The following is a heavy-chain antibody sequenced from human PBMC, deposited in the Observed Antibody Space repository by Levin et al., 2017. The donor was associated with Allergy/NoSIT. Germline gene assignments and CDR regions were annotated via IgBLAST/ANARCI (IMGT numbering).Heavy chain of an antibody. CDR3: ARSSSGWFDP. V-gene: IGHV4-59*01. Sequence: SETLSLTCTVSGGSISSYYWSWIRQPPGKGLEWIGYIYYSGSTNYNPSLKSRVTISVDTSKNQFSLKLSSVTAADTAVYYCARSSSGWFDPWGQGTLVTVSS. J-gene: IGHJ5*02. CDR1: GGSISSYY. D-gene: IGHD6-19*01. CDR2: IYYSGST.